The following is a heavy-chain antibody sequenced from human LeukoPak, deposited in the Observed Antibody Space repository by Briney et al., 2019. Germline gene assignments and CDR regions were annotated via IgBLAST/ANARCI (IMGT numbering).Heavy chain of an antibody. Sequence: PGGSLRLSCAASGFTLRSYGMHWVRQAPGKGLEWVAYIQNDGSNEQYADSVKGRFSISRDSSKNILYLQMNSLRAEDTAVYYCAKDRCSNGIGCYYYYMDVWGKGTTVTISS. D-gene: IGHD2-8*01. CDR2: IQNDGSNE. V-gene: IGHV3-30*02. CDR1: GFTLRSYG. CDR3: AKDRCSNGIGCYYYYMDV. J-gene: IGHJ6*03.